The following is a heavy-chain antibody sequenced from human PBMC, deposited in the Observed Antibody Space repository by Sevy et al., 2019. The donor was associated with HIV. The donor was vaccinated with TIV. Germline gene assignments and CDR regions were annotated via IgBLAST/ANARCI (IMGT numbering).Heavy chain of an antibody. CDR1: SGSLGNYY. Sequence: SETLSLTCSVSSGSLGNYYWYWIRQTPGKGLEWLGLIYYSGNTNYNPSLKSRVTMSIDTSRNQFSLRLDSLTAADTAVYYCAWRAFLGDYFESWGQGILVTVS. CDR2: IYYSGNT. J-gene: IGHJ4*03. CDR3: AWRAFLGDYFES. D-gene: IGHD3-16*01. V-gene: IGHV4-59*08.